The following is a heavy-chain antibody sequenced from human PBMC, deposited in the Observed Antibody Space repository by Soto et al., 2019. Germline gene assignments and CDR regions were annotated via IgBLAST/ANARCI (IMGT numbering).Heavy chain of an antibody. CDR1: GYTFTSYG. Sequence: QVQLVQSGAEVKKPGASVKVSCKASGYTFTSYGISWVRQAPGQGLEWMGWISAYNGNTNYAQKLQGRVTMTTDTSTSTDYMELRSLRSEDTAVYYCARARGYSYGGDAFDIWGQGTMVTVS. CDR3: ARARGYSYGGDAFDI. CDR2: ISAYNGNT. D-gene: IGHD5-18*01. V-gene: IGHV1-18*04. J-gene: IGHJ3*02.